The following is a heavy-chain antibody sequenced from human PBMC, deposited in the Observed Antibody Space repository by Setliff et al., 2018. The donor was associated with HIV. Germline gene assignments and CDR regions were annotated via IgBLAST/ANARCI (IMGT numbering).Heavy chain of an antibody. V-gene: IGHV1-18*01. CDR2: ISAYNGDT. CDR3: ARKGQQLPIDY. J-gene: IGHJ4*02. Sequence: ASVKVSCKASGYTFTSYGVNWVRQAPGQGLEWMGWISAYNGDTHYAQKLQGRVTMTTDTSTTTAYMELRSLRSDDTAMYFCARKGQQLPIDYWGQGTLVTVSS. CDR1: GYTFTSYG. D-gene: IGHD6-13*01.